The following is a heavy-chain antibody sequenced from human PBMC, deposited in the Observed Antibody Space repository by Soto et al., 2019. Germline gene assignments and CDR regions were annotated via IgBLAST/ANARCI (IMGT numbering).Heavy chain of an antibody. CDR2: INHSGST. J-gene: IGHJ3*02. V-gene: IGHV4-34*01. Sequence: SETLSLTCAVYGGSFSGYYWSWIRQPPGKGLEWIGEINHSGSTNYDPSLKSRVTISVDTSKNQFSLKLSSVTAADTAVYYCASVKVVVAAKRGAFDIWGQGTMVTVSS. D-gene: IGHD2-15*01. CDR1: GGSFSGYY. CDR3: ASVKVVVAAKRGAFDI.